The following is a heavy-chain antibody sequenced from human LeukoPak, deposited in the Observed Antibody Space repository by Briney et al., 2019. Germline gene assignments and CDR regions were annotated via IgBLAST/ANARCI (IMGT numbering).Heavy chain of an antibody. J-gene: IGHJ6*03. CDR2: IRYDGSNT. V-gene: IGHV3-30*02. Sequence: PGGSLRLSCAASGFTFSTYSMHWVRQAPGKGLEWVAFIRYDGSNTYRADSVKGRFTISRDNSKNTLYLQMNSLRAEDTAVYYCAKFVNYGSYYYYYYIDVWGKGTTVAVSS. CDR3: AKFVNYGSYYYYYYIDV. CDR1: GFTFSTYS. D-gene: IGHD3-10*01.